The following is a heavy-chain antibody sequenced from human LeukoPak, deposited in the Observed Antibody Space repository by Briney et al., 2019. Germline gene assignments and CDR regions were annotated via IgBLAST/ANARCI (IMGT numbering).Heavy chain of an antibody. V-gene: IGHV4-34*01. CDR1: GGSFSGYY. CDR3: ARAGGPEYYDFWSGYYNENWFDP. D-gene: IGHD3-3*01. J-gene: IGHJ5*02. CDR2: INHSGST. Sequence: SETLSLTCAVYGGSFSGYYWSWLRQPPGKGLEWIGEINHSGSTNYNPSLKSRVTISVDTSKNQFSLKLSSVTAADTAVYYCARAGGPEYYDFWSGYYNENWFDPWGQGTLVTVSS.